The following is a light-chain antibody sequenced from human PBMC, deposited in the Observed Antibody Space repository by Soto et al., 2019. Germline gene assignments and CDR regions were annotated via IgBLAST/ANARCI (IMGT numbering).Light chain of an antibody. CDR1: SSDIGGYNY. J-gene: IGLJ2*01. CDR2: EVS. V-gene: IGLV2-14*01. Sequence: QLVLTQPASVSGSPGQSITISCTGTSSDIGGYNYVSWYQQHPGKAPKLMIYEVSNRPSGVSNRFSGSKSGNTASLTISGLQAEDESDYYCSSYTSSNFVVFGGGTKLTVL. CDR3: SSYTSSNFVV.